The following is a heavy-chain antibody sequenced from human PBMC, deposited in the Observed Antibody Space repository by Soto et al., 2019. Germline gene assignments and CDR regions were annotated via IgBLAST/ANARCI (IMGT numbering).Heavy chain of an antibody. D-gene: IGHD3-22*01. J-gene: IGHJ4*02. Sequence: ASVKVSCKASGYTFTSYGISWVRQAPGQGLEWMGWISAYNGNTNYAQKLQGRVTMTTDTSTSTAYMELRSLGSDDTAVYYCARDLALYYYDSSGYDYWGQGTLVTVSS. CDR1: GYTFTSYG. CDR3: ARDLALYYYDSSGYDY. V-gene: IGHV1-18*01. CDR2: ISAYNGNT.